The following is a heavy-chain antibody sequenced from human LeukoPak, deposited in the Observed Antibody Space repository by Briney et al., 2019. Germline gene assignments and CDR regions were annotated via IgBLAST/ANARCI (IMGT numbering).Heavy chain of an antibody. J-gene: IGHJ5*02. V-gene: IGHV6-1*01. CDR3: ARDGRVGPWWLVQGATPNLLDP. D-gene: IGHD6-19*01. Sequence: PSQTLSLTCAISGDSVSSNSAAWNWIRQSPSRGLEWLGRTYYRSKWYNDYAVSVKSRITINPDTSKNQFSLQLNSVTPEDTAVYYCARDGRVGPWWLVQGATPNLLDPWGQGTLVTVSS. CDR2: TYYRSKWYN. CDR1: GDSVSSNSAA.